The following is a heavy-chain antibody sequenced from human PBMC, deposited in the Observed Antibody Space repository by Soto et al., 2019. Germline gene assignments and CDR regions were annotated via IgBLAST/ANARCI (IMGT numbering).Heavy chain of an antibody. CDR1: GIRVSSDY. D-gene: IGHD3-10*01. CDR2: LHSGGDT. CDR3: ARDGPYYYASRMDV. J-gene: IGHJ6*02. Sequence: EVQLVESGGGLVQPGGSLRLSCVASGIRVSSDYMTWVRQAPGKGLEWVSVLHSGGDTYYANSVKGRFTISRHDSTNTLFLQMNSLTAEDTAVYYCARDGPYYYASRMDVWGQGTTVTVSS. V-gene: IGHV3-53*04.